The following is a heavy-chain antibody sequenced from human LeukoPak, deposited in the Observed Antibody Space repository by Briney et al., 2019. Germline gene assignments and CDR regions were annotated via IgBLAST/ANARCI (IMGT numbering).Heavy chain of an antibody. V-gene: IGHV4-34*01. CDR2: INHSGST. Sequence: SETLSLTCAVYGGSFSGYYWSWIRQPPGKGLEWIGEINHSGSTNYNPSLKSRVTISVDTSKNQFSLKLSSVTAADTAVYYCAHKGYSSSSDHYYYGMDVWGQGTTVTVSS. CDR1: GGSFSGYY. D-gene: IGHD6-6*01. CDR3: AHKGYSSSSDHYYYGMDV. J-gene: IGHJ6*02.